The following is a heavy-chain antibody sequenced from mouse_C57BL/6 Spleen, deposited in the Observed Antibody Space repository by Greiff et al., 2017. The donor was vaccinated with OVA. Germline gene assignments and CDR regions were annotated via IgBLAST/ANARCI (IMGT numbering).Heavy chain of an antibody. Sequence: QVQLQQPGAELVKPGASVKMSCKASGYTFTTYPIEWMKQNHGKSLEWIGNFHPYNDDTKYNEKFKGKATLTVEKSSSTVYLELSRFTSDDSAVYYCARGEENYYGSSSLFDYWGQGTTLTVSS. J-gene: IGHJ2*01. CDR3: ARGEENYYGSSSLFDY. CDR1: GYTFTTYP. D-gene: IGHD1-1*01. CDR2: FHPYNDDT. V-gene: IGHV1-47*01.